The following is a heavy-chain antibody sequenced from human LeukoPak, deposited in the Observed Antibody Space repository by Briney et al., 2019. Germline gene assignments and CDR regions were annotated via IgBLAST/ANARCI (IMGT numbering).Heavy chain of an antibody. D-gene: IGHD2-15*01. CDR1: GGSVSSGSYY. CDR3: AANPPLPTRYCSGGSCYSDAFDI. Sequence: PSETLSLTCTVSGGSVSSGSYYWSWIRQPPGKGLEWIGYIYYSGSTNYNPSLKCRVTISVDPSKNQFSLKLSSVTAADAAVYYCAANPPLPTRYCSGGSCYSDAFDIWGQGTMVTVSS. J-gene: IGHJ3*02. V-gene: IGHV4-61*01. CDR2: IYYSGST.